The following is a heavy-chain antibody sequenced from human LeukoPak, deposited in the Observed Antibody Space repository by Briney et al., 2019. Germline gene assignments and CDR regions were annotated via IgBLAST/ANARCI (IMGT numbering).Heavy chain of an antibody. CDR2: IYYSGTT. CDR3: ATIFSGSYWGIDY. D-gene: IGHD1-26*01. V-gene: IGHV4-39*01. Sequence: SETLSLTCTVSGGSISSSSYYWGWLRQPPGKGLEWIGTIYYSGTTYYNPSLKSRVTISVDTSKNQFALRLSSVTAADTAVYYCATIFSGSYWGIDYWGQGTLVTVSS. J-gene: IGHJ4*02. CDR1: GGSISSSSYY.